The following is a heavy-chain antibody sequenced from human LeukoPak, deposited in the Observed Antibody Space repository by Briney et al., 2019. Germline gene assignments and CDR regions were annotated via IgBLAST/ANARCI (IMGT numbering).Heavy chain of an antibody. V-gene: IGHV4-61*05. CDR1: GGSISTSNYY. CDR2: IYYSGST. CDR3: ARGIPRDY. Sequence: PSETLSLTCTVSGGSISTSNYYWGWVRQPPGKGLEWIGYIYYSGSTNYNPSLKSQVTISVDTSKNQFSLKLSSVTAADKGVYYCARGIPRDYWGQGTLVTVSS. J-gene: IGHJ4*02.